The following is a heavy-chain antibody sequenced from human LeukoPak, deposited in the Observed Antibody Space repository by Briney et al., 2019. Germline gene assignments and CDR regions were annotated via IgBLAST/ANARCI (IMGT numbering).Heavy chain of an antibody. D-gene: IGHD3-10*01. Sequence: SQTLSLTCTVSGGSISSGSYYWSWIRQPAGKGLEWIGRIYTSGSTNYNPSLKSRVTISVDTSKNQFSLKLSSVTAADTAVYYCARGVTMVRGVIIPFDPWGQGTLVTVSS. V-gene: IGHV4-61*02. CDR2: IYTSGST. CDR3: ARGVTMVRGVIIPFDP. J-gene: IGHJ5*02. CDR1: GGSISSGSYY.